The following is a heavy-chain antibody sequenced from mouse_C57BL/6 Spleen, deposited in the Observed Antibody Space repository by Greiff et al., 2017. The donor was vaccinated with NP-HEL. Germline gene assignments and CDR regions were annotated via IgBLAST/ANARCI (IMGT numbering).Heavy chain of an antibody. CDR3: ARQDSGSSYAMDY. V-gene: IGHV5-6*01. CDR2: ISSGGSYT. CDR1: GFTFSSYG. Sequence: EVQLVESGGDLVKPGGSLKLSCAASGFTFSSYGMSWVRQTPDKRLEWVATISSGGSYTYYPDSMKGRFTISRDNAKNTLYLQMSSLKSEDTAMYYCARQDSGSSYAMDYWGQGTSVTVSS. D-gene: IGHD1-1*01. J-gene: IGHJ4*01.